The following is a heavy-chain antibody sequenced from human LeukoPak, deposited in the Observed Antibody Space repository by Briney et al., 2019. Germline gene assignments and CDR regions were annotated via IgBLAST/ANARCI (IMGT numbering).Heavy chain of an antibody. CDR1: GGSLSSYY. CDR2: VYYSGST. CDR3: ASRGKDGRSQH. Sequence: SETLSLTCTVSGGSLSSYYWSWIRQPPGKGLEWIGYVYYSGSTNYNPSLKSRVTISIDTSSNQCSLKLSSVTAADTVVYYCASRGKDGRSQHWGQGTLATVSS. V-gene: IGHV4-59*08. J-gene: IGHJ1*01. D-gene: IGHD1-14*01.